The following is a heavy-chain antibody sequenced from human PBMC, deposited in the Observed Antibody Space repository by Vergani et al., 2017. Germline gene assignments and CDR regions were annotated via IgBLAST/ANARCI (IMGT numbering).Heavy chain of an antibody. D-gene: IGHD5-24*01. CDR3: ARQDGDGIYYFDS. CDR2: IHPGTSEI. V-gene: IGHV5-51*01. Sequence: VQLVQSGAVVKKSGESLKISCQGSGYNFPYWIAWVRQMSGKGLEWMGVIHPGTSEIKYSPSFEGQVTISAEKSTNTAYLQWSGLKASDTAIYYCARQDGDGIYYFDSWGQGSLVTVSS. CDR1: GYNFPYW. J-gene: IGHJ4*02.